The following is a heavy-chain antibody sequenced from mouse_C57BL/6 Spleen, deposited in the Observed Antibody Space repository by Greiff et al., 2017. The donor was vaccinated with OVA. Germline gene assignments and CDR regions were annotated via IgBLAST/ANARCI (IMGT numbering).Heavy chain of an antibody. Sequence: EVQGVESVAELVRPGASVKLSCTASGFNIKNTYMHWVKQRPEQGLEWIGRIDPANGNTKYAPKFQGKATITADTSSNTAYLQLSSLTSEDTAIYYCARDDYGDWYFDVWGTGTTVTVSS. D-gene: IGHD2-4*01. CDR2: IDPANGNT. CDR3: ARDDYGDWYFDV. CDR1: GFNIKNTY. V-gene: IGHV14-3*01. J-gene: IGHJ1*03.